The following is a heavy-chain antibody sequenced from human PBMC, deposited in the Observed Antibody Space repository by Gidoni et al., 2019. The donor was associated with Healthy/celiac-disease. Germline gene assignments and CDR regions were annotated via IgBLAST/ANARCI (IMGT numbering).Heavy chain of an antibody. Sequence: QVQLVQSGAEVKKPGASVKVSCKATGYTFTGYYMHWVRQAPGQGLEWMGWINPNSGGTNYAQKFQGRVTMTRDTSISTAYMELSRLRSDDTAVYYCARGGNWPITGTIIYFDYWGQGTLVTVSS. V-gene: IGHV1-2*02. CDR3: ARGGNWPITGTIIYFDY. CDR1: GYTFTGYY. J-gene: IGHJ4*02. D-gene: IGHD1-20*01. CDR2: INPNSGGT.